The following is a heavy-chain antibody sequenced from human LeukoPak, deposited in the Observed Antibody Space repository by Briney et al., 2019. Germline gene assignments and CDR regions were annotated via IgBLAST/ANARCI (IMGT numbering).Heavy chain of an antibody. CDR2: IYYSGST. CDR1: GGSISSGGYY. V-gene: IGHV4-31*03. CDR3: ARDIVVARSRGAFDI. J-gene: IGHJ3*02. D-gene: IGHD2-15*01. Sequence: PSETLSLTCTVSGGSISSGGYYWSWIRQHPGKGLEWIGYIYYSGSTYYNPSLQSRVTISVDTSKNQFSLKLSSVTAADTAVYYCARDIVVARSRGAFDIWGQGTMVTVSS.